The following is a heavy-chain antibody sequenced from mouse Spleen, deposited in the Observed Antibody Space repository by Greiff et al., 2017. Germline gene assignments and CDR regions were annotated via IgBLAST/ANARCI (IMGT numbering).Heavy chain of an antibody. Sequence: QVHVKQPGAELVKPGASVKMSCKASGYTFTSYWITWVKQRPGQGLEWIGDIYPGSGSTNYNEKFKSKATLTVDTSSSTAYMQLSSLTSEDSAVYYCARDEDSNYNYAMDYWGQGTSVTVSS. CDR1: GYTFTSYW. D-gene: IGHD2-5*01. CDR2: IYPGSGST. V-gene: IGHV1-55*01. J-gene: IGHJ4*01. CDR3: ARDEDSNYNYAMDY.